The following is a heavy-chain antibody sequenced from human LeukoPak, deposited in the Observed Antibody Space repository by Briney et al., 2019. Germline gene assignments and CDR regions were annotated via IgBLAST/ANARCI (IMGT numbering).Heavy chain of an antibody. CDR2: IYYSGST. D-gene: IGHD5-24*01. J-gene: IGHJ4*02. CDR1: GGSFSSYF. CDR3: ARGPADYNKLKPGERDGYNYKSKRTPFDN. Sequence: NPSETLSLTCTVSGGSFSSYFWSWIRQPPGKGLEWIGYIYYSGSTHYNSSLKSRVTISLDTSRNQFSLKLSSVTAADTAVYYCARGPADYNKLKPGERDGYNYKSKRTPFDNWGQGTPVTVSS. V-gene: IGHV4-59*12.